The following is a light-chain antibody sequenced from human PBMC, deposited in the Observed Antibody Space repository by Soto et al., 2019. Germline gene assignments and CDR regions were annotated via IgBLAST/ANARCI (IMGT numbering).Light chain of an antibody. J-gene: IGLJ1*01. CDR3: SSYTSSSTYV. Sequence: QSVLTQHASVSGSPGQSITISCTGGSTDVGGYNYVSWYQQHPGKAPKVMIYEVSNRPSGVSNRFSGSKSGNTASLTISGLQAEDEADYYCSSYTSSSTYVFGTGTKVTVL. CDR2: EVS. V-gene: IGLV2-14*01. CDR1: STDVGGYNY.